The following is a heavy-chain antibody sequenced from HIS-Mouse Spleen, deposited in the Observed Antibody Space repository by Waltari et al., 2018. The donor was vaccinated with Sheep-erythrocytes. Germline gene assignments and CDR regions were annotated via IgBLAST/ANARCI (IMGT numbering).Heavy chain of an antibody. CDR3: ARVPDGYNRGIDY. D-gene: IGHD5-12*01. J-gene: IGHJ4*02. Sequence: QVQLVQSGAEVKKPGASVKVACKASGYTFTAYYMHWVRQAPGQGLEWMGWINPNSGGTNYAQKFQGRVTMTRDTSISTAYMELSRLRSDDTAVYYCARVPDGYNRGIDYWGQGTLVTVSS. V-gene: IGHV1-2*02. CDR1: GYTFTAYY. CDR2: INPNSGGT.